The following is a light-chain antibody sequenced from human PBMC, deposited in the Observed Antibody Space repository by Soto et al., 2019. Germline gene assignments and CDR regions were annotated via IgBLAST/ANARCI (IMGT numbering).Light chain of an antibody. CDR2: DVS. J-gene: IGLJ2*01. Sequence: QPVLTQPASVSGSPGQSITISCTGTSSDVGGYNYVSWYQQYPGKAPKLMIYDVSNRPSGVSNRFSGSKSGNTASLTISGLQAEDEADYYCSSYTTSTTQVFGGGTKLTVL. V-gene: IGLV2-14*01. CDR3: SSYTTSTTQV. CDR1: SSDVGGYNY.